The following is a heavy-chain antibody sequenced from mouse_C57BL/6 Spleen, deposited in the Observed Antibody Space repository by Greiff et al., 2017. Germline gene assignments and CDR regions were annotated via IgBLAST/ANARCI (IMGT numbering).Heavy chain of an antibody. CDR1: GYSFTGYY. Sequence: EVQLQQSGPELVKPGASVKISCKASGYSFTGYYMNWVKQSPEKSLEWIGEINPSTGGTTYNQKFKAKATLTVDKSSSTAYMQLKSLTSEDSAVYYCARVGIGFAYWGQGTLVTVSA. J-gene: IGHJ3*01. V-gene: IGHV1-42*01. CDR3: ARVGIGFAY. CDR2: INPSTGGT. D-gene: IGHD4-1*01.